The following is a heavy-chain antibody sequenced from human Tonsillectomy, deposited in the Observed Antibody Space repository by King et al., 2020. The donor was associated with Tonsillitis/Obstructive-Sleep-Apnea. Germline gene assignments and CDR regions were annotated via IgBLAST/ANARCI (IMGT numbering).Heavy chain of an antibody. CDR3: ASLSGSYHYYYYYYMDV. CDR2: IYYSGST. V-gene: IGHV4-39*01. J-gene: IGHJ6*03. CDR1: GGSISSSSYY. Sequence: LQLQESGPGLVKPSETLSLTCTVSGGSISSSSYYWGWIRQPPGKGLEWIGSIYYSGSTYYNPSLKSRVTISVDTSKNQFSLKLSSVTAADTAVYYCASLSGSYHYYYYYYMDVWGKGTTVTVSS. D-gene: IGHD1-26*01.